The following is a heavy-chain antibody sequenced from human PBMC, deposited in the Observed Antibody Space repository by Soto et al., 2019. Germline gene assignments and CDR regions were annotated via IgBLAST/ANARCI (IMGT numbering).Heavy chain of an antibody. CDR2: IDSTSVYT. J-gene: IGHJ4*02. Sequence: PGGSLRLSCAASGFTFSSYSMNWVRQAPGKGLEWVSSIDSTSVYTFYADSVKGRFTVSRANAQNSLYLQMNSLRAEDTAVYYCARGTRVSDYWGQGTLVTVSS. V-gene: IGHV3-21*01. CDR1: GFTFSSYS. D-gene: IGHD2-2*01. CDR3: ARGTRVSDY.